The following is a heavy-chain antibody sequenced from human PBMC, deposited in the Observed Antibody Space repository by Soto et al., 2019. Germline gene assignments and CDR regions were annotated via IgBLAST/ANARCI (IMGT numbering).Heavy chain of an antibody. D-gene: IGHD2-2*02. J-gene: IGHJ3*02. CDR1: GFTFSSYS. CDR3: ARDSQYQVLYSTGDAFDI. CDR2: ISSSSSTI. V-gene: IGHV3-48*01. Sequence: EVQLVESGGGLVQPGGSLRLSCAASGFTFSSYSMNWVRQAPGKGLEWVSYISSSSSTIYYADSVKGRFTISRDNAKNSLYLQMNSLRAEDTAVYYCARDSQYQVLYSTGDAFDIWGQGTMVTVSS.